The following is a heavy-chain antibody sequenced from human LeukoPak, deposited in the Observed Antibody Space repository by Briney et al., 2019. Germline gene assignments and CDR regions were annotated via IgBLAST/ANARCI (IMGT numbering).Heavy chain of an antibody. CDR2: IDHSGRT. J-gene: IGHJ6*02. CDR1: GGSSSSSNW. CDR3: ARGVVGGLSLAYYYYHGMDV. V-gene: IGHV4-4*02. Sequence: SETLSLTCAVSGGSSSSSNWWNWVRQPPGKGLEWIGEIDHSGRTNYNPSLKSRVTISVDKSKNQISLKLSSVTAADTAVYYCARGVVGGLSLAYYYYHGMDVWGQGTTVTVSS. D-gene: IGHD3-16*02.